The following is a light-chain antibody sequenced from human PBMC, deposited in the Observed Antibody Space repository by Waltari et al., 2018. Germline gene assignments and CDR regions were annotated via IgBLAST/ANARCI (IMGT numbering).Light chain of an antibody. CDR2: DDS. J-gene: IGLJ3*02. Sequence: SYVLTQPPSVSVAPRKTARITCGGYHIGSKRVKWYQQKPGQAPVLVVYDDSDRPSGIPERFSGSNSGNTATLTISRVEAGDEADYYCQVWDSSSDHPVFGGGTKLTVL. CDR3: QVWDSSSDHPV. CDR1: HIGSKR. V-gene: IGLV3-21*03.